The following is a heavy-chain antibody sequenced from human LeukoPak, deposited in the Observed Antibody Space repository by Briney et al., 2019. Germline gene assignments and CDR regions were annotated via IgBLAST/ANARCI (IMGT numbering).Heavy chain of an antibody. CDR2: IYPGDSDT. CDR3: ASPPTRECSSISCPLSY. D-gene: IGHD2-2*01. CDR1: GYSFTSYW. V-gene: IGHV5-51*01. J-gene: IGHJ4*02. Sequence: RGESRKISCNGSGYSFTSYWIAWVRQMPGKGLEWMGIIYPGDSDTRYSPSFQGQVTISVDKSVSAAYLQWSSLKASDTAMYYCASPPTRECSSISCPLSYWGQGTLVTVSS.